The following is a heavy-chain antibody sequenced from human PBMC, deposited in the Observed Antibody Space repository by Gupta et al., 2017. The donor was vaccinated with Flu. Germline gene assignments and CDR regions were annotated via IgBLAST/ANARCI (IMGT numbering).Heavy chain of an antibody. J-gene: IGHJ6*02. CDR3: ARYRDTVVITSGIDYYYGMDV. Sequence: QVQLVQSGAEVKKPGSSVKVSCKASGGTFSTYAISWVRQAPGLGLEWMGGIIPIFGTSNYPQKFQGRVTITADKSTSTAYMELSSLRSDDTAVYYCARYRDTVVITSGIDYYYGMDVWGQGTTVTVSS. V-gene: IGHV1-69*06. CDR1: GGTFSTYA. CDR2: IIPIFGTS. D-gene: IGHD3-22*01.